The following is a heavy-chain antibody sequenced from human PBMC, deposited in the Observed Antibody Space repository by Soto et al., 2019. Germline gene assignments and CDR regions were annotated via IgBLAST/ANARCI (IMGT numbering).Heavy chain of an antibody. CDR2: ISGSGGST. V-gene: IGHV3-23*01. CDR3: AKTSEIYYYYYGMDV. Sequence: GGSLRLSCAASGFTFSSYAMSWDRQAPGKGLEWVSAISGSGGSTYYADSVKGRFTISRDNSKNTLYLQMNSLRAEDTAVYYCAKTSEIYYYYYGMDVWGQGTTVTVSS. J-gene: IGHJ6*02. D-gene: IGHD2-2*01. CDR1: GFTFSSYA.